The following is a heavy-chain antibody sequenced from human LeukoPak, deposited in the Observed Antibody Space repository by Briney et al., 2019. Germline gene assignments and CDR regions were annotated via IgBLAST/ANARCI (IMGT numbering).Heavy chain of an antibody. Sequence: GGSLRLSCAASGFTFSSYGKHWVRQAPGKGLEWVAVISYDGSNKYYADSVKGRFTISRDNSKNTLYLQMNSLRAEDTAVFYCAKDGASGSGSYNYYGMDVWGQGTTVTVSS. D-gene: IGHD3-10*01. J-gene: IGHJ6*02. CDR2: ISYDGSNK. CDR3: AKDGASGSGSYNYYGMDV. V-gene: IGHV3-30*18. CDR1: GFTFSSYG.